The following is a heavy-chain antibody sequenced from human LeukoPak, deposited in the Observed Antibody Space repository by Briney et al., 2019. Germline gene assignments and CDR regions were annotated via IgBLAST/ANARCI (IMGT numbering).Heavy chain of an antibody. J-gene: IGHJ4*02. V-gene: IGHV3-7*04. CDR3: SGGSRFVDY. CDR1: GFIFSNYW. Sequence: PGGSLRLSCAASGFIFSNYWMTWVRQAPGKGLEWVANIKEDGSEKYYVYSVKGRFTISRDNAKNSLYLQMNSLRAEDTAVYYCSGGSRFVDYWGQGTLVTVSS. CDR2: IKEDGSEK. D-gene: IGHD3-10*01.